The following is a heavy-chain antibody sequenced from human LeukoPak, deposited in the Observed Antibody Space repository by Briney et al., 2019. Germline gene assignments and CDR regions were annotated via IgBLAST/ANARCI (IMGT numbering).Heavy chain of an antibody. Sequence: PGDSLRLSCATSGFDFGGACGMGWVRQAPEKGLEWVSTISGGGETTHYADSVKGRLTISRDNARNTLYLQIDRLRPEDTAIYYCVREAGCGWPLDYWGRETLVTVSS. V-gene: IGHV3-23*01. CDR1: GFDFGGACG. CDR3: VREAGCGWPLDY. J-gene: IGHJ4*02. CDR2: ISGGGETT. D-gene: IGHD6-19*01.